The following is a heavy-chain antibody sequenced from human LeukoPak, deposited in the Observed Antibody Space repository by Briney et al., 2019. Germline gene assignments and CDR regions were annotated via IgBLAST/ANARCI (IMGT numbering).Heavy chain of an antibody. CDR3: ARVSKDIVVVPAAIPEDHYYYYYGMDV. D-gene: IGHD2-2*02. J-gene: IGHJ6*02. V-gene: IGHV1-69*13. CDR1: GGTFSSYA. CDR2: IIPIFGTA. Sequence: SVKVSCKASGGTFSSYAISWVRQAPGQGLEWMGGIIPIFGTANYAQKFQGRVTITADESTSTAYMELSSLRSEDTAVYYCARVSKDIVVVPAAIPEDHYYYYYGMDVWGQGTTVTVSS.